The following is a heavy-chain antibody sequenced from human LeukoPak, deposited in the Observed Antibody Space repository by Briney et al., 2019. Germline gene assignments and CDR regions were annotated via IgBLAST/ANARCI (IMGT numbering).Heavy chain of an antibody. CDR3: AKSIAVAGTWIDN. CDR2: IHRGGTT. Sequence: SETLSLTCTVSGDSINYASYWGWIRQTPGKALEWIGSIHRGGTTYFNPSLKSRVTMSIDLSKNQFSLKLTSVAAADSAMYYCAKSIAVAGTWIDNWGQGTLVLVSS. D-gene: IGHD6-19*01. J-gene: IGHJ4*02. CDR1: GDSINYASY. V-gene: IGHV4-38-2*02.